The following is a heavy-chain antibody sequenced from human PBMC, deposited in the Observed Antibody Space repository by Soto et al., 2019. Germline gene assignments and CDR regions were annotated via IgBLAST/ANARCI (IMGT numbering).Heavy chain of an antibody. CDR3: ARGPLWCTAMVLWYFDL. D-gene: IGHD5-18*01. V-gene: IGHV3-30-3*01. CDR2: ISYDGSNK. CDR1: GFTFSSYA. Sequence: QVQLVESGGGVVQPGRSLRLSCAASGFTFSSYAMHWVRQAPGKGLGWVAVISYDGSNKYYADSVKGRFTISRDNSKNXXDRQMNSLRAEDTAVYYCARGPLWCTAMVLWYFDLWGRGTLVTVSS. J-gene: IGHJ2*01.